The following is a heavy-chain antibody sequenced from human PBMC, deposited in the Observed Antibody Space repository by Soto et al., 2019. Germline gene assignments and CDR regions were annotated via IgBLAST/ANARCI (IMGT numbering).Heavy chain of an antibody. J-gene: IGHJ6*02. Sequence: QVQLVQSGGEVKKPGSSVTVSCKASGGTFGNSAISWVRQAPGQGLEWMGGIIRIFPTLDYAQKFQGRVTITADESTSTAYMELTSLRYEETAVYYCAPDKDRLQLAGNYYYGMDVWGQGTTVTVSS. V-gene: IGHV1-69*12. CDR2: IIRIFPTL. CDR3: APDKDRLQLAGNYYYGMDV. CDR1: GGTFGNSA. D-gene: IGHD5-12*01.